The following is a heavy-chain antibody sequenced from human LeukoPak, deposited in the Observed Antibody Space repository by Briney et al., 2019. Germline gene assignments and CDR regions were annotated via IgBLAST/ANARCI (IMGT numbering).Heavy chain of an antibody. CDR1: GFTFSSYA. Sequence: PGGSLRLSCAASGFTFSSYAMSWVRQAPGKGLQWVSTISGSGGNTYYADSVKGRFTISRDNSKNTLYLQMNSLRAEDTAVYYCARANWNDGLDPTDWGQGTLVTVSS. D-gene: IGHD1-1*01. CDR2: ISGSGGNT. V-gene: IGHV3-23*01. CDR3: ARANWNDGLDPTD. J-gene: IGHJ4*02.